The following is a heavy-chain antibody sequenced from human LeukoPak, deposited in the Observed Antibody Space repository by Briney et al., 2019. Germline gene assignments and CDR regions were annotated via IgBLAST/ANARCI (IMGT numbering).Heavy chain of an antibody. Sequence: SETLSLTCAVYGGSFSGYYWSWIRQPPGKGLEWIGGINHSGSTNYNPSLKSRVTISVDTSKNQFSLKLSSVTAADTAVYYCARDSYATPFDYWGQGTLVTVSS. V-gene: IGHV4-34*01. CDR1: GGSFSGYY. CDR2: INHSGST. CDR3: ARDSYATPFDY. D-gene: IGHD5-18*01. J-gene: IGHJ4*02.